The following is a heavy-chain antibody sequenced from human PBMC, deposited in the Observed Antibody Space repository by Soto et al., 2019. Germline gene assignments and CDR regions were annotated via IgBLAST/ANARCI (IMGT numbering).Heavy chain of an antibody. V-gene: IGHV4-31*03. CDR2: IYYTGST. CDR1: GGSIRSGGYY. D-gene: IGHD2-2*01. J-gene: IGHJ5*02. CDR3: ARARLGYCSSTSCRSNWFDP. Sequence: QVQLQESGPGLVKPSQTLSLTCTVSGGSIRSGGYYWTWIRQHPGKGLEWIGYIYYTGSTYYNPSLKSRVTISVDTSKNQFSLKLSSVTAADTAVYYCARARLGYCSSTSCRSNWFDPWGQVTLVTVSS.